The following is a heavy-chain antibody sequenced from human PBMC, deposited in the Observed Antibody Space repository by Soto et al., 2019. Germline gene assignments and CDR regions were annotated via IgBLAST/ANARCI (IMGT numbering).Heavy chain of an antibody. CDR3: PTRRRVGPAAPSWFDP. V-gene: IGHV3-15*01. D-gene: IGHD2-2*01. CDR2: IKSKTDGGTT. Sequence: GGSLRLSCAASGFTFSNAWMSWVRQAPGKGLEWVGRIKSKTDGGTTDYAAPVKGRFTISRDDSKNTLYLQMNSLKTEDTAVYYCPTRRRVGPAAPSWFDPWGQGTLVTVSS. J-gene: IGHJ5*02. CDR1: GFTFSNAW.